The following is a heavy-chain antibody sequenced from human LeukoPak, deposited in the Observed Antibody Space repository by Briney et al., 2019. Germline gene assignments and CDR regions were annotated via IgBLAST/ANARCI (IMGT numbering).Heavy chain of an antibody. CDR1: GGTFSSYA. Sequence: SVKVSCKACGGTFSSYAISWVRQAPGQGLEWMGGIIPIFGTANYAQKFQGRVTITTDESTSTAYMELSSLRSEDTAVYYCARGVRSFDSSSSNWFDPWGQGTLVTVSS. J-gene: IGHJ5*02. V-gene: IGHV1-69*05. CDR2: IIPIFGTA. D-gene: IGHD6-6*01. CDR3: ARGVRSFDSSSSNWFDP.